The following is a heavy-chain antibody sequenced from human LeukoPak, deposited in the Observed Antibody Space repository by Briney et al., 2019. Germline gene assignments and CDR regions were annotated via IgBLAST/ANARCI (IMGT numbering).Heavy chain of an antibody. V-gene: IGHV1-18*01. CDR3: ARDRSGSYEYYMDV. CDR2: ISAYNGNT. CDR1: GYTFTSYG. Sequence: ASVKVSCKASGYTFTSYGISWVRQAPGQGLEWMGWISAYNGNTDYAQKFQGRVTLTTDTSTSTAYMELRSLRSDDTAVYHCARDRSGSYEYYMDVWGKGTTVTVSS. J-gene: IGHJ6*03. D-gene: IGHD1-26*01.